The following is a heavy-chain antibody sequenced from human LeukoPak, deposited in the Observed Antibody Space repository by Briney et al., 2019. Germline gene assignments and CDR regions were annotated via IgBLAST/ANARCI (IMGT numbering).Heavy chain of an antibody. V-gene: IGHV1-18*01. CDR3: ARSEQLVAYYFDY. J-gene: IGHJ4*02. CDR2: ISTYSGNT. Sequence: ASVKVSCKPSGYTFTSYALSWVRQAPGQGLEWMGWISTYSGNTNYAQKLQGRITMTIETSTSTAYMELRSLRSDDTAVYYCARSEQLVAYYFDYWGQGTLVTVSS. CDR1: GYTFTSYA. D-gene: IGHD6-6*01.